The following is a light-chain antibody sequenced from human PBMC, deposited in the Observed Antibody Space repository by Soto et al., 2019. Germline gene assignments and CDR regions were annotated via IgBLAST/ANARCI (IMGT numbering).Light chain of an antibody. Sequence: EIVLTQSPATLSLSPVERATLSCRVSQSVSSYLAWYQQKPGQAPRLLIYDASNRATGIPARFSGSGSGTDFTLTISSLEPEDFAVYYCQQRSNWPPTFGQGTRLEIK. CDR2: DAS. V-gene: IGKV3-11*01. CDR1: QSVSSY. J-gene: IGKJ5*01. CDR3: QQRSNWPPT.